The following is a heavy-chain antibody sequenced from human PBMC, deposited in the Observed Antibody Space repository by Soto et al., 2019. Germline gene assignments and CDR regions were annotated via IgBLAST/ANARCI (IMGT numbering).Heavy chain of an antibody. V-gene: IGHV3-48*02. D-gene: IGHD5-12*01. CDR1: GFTFRSYG. J-gene: IGHJ4*02. CDR2: IFSSGSTT. CDR3: ARAAQGRGYSGYDIDF. Sequence: GGSLRLSCAASGFTFRSYGMNWVRQTLAKGLEWVSYIFSSGSTTYYADSVKGRFTISRDNAKNSLYLQMNSLRDEDTAVYYCARAAQGRGYSGYDIDFWGQGTLVTVSS.